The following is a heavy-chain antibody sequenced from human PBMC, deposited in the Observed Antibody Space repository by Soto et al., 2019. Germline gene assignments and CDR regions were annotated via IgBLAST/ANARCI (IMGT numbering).Heavy chain of an antibody. CDR2: ISYDGSDK. J-gene: IGHJ6*02. CDR3: TKRRNVQRFLEWSSGMEV. CDR1: GFTFSIYG. V-gene: IGHV3-30*18. Sequence: QVQLVESGGGVVQPGRSLRLSCAASGFTFSIYGMHWVRQAPGKGLEWVAAISYDGSDKYYGDSVKGRFTISRDNSKNTLYLQMNSLRTEDTAVYYCTKRRNVQRFLEWSSGMEVWDRGTTVAVSS. D-gene: IGHD3-3*01.